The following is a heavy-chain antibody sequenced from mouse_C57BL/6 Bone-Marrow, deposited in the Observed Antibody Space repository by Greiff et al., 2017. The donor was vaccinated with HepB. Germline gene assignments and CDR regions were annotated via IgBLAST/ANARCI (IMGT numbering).Heavy chain of an antibody. CDR2: INYDGSST. V-gene: IGHV5-16*01. Sequence: EVKLVESEGGLVQPGSSMKLSCTASGFTFSDYYMAWVRQVPEKGLEWVANINYDGSSTYYLDSLKSRFIISRDNAKNILYLQMSSLKSEDTATYYCAGDRADYYGSRGAMDYWGQGTSVTVSS. J-gene: IGHJ4*01. D-gene: IGHD1-1*01. CDR3: AGDRADYYGSRGAMDY. CDR1: GFTFSDYY.